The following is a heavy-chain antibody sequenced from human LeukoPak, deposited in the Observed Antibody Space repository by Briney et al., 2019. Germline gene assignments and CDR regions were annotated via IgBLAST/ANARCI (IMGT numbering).Heavy chain of an antibody. CDR3: ARDLGIAVAGTVVVYLRYNFDY. Sequence: ASVKVSCKASGYTFTGYYMHWARQAPGQGLKWMGWINPNSGGTNYAQKFQGRVTMTRDTSISTAYMELSRLRSDDTAVYYCARDLGIAVAGTVVVYLRYNFDYWGQGTLVTVSS. CDR2: INPNSGGT. CDR1: GYTFTGYY. V-gene: IGHV1-2*02. J-gene: IGHJ4*02. D-gene: IGHD6-19*01.